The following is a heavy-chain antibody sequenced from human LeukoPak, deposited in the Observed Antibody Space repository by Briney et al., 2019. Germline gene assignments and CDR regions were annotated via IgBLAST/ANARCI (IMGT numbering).Heavy chain of an antibody. CDR3: AKDLDILTGYPYYFDY. V-gene: IGHV1-69*13. J-gene: IGHJ4*02. Sequence: GASVKVSCKASGGTFSSYAISWVRQAPGQGLEWMGGIIPIFGTANYAQKFQGRVTITADESTSTAYMELSSLRSEDTAVYYCAKDLDILTGYPYYFDYWGQGTLVTVSS. CDR1: GGTFSSYA. D-gene: IGHD3-9*01. CDR2: IIPIFGTA.